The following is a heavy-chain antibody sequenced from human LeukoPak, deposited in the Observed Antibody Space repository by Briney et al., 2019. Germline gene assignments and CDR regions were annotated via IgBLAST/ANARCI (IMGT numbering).Heavy chain of an antibody. D-gene: IGHD3-3*01. V-gene: IGHV1-8*01. CDR2: MNPNSGNT. CDR1: GYTFTSYD. CDR3: ARATTSLITIFGVVDPSRHYYYYYIDV. Sequence: ASVKVSCKASGYTFTSYDINWVRQATGQGLEWMGWMNPNSGNTGYAQKFQGRVTMTRNTSIITAYMEVSSMRSEDTAVYYCARATTSLITIFGVVDPSRHYYYYYIDVWGKGTPVTVSS. J-gene: IGHJ6*03.